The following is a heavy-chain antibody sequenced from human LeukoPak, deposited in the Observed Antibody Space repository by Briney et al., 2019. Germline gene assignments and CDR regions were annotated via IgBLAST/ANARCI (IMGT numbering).Heavy chain of an antibody. D-gene: IGHD6-19*01. J-gene: IGHJ4*02. Sequence: SETLSLTCTVSGGSISSYYWSWIRQPPGKGLELIGYIYYSGTTNYNPSLKSRVTISVATSKNQFSLNLSSVIAADTAVYYCARGGGGEYSSGWYDYWGQGTLVTVSS. CDR3: ARGGGGEYSSGWYDY. CDR1: GGSISSYY. CDR2: IYYSGTT. V-gene: IGHV4-59*01.